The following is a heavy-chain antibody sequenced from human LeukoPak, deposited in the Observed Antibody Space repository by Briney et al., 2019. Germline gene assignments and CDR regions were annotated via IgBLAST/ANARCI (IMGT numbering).Heavy chain of an antibody. Sequence: KPSETLSLTCTVSGGSISSYYWSWIRQPPGKGLEWIGYIYYSGSTNYNPPLKSRVTISVHTSKNQFSLKLSSVTATDTAVYYCARLTGGLQIAAAGREAFDIWGQGTMVTVSS. CDR3: ARLTGGLQIAAAGREAFDI. J-gene: IGHJ3*02. D-gene: IGHD6-13*01. CDR2: IYYSGST. V-gene: IGHV4-59*12. CDR1: GGSISSYY.